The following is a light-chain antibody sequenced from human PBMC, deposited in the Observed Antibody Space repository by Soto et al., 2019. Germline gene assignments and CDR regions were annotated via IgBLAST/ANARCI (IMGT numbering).Light chain of an antibody. V-gene: IGKV1-5*01. CDR2: DVS. CDR1: QSISRY. CDR3: QQYNGYSRT. J-gene: IGKJ1*01. Sequence: DIQLTQSPSSLSASVGDRVTITCRASQSISRYLNWYQQKPGKAPKLLISDVSSLERGVPSRFSGSGSGTEFTLTISSMQPDDFATFYCQQYNGYSRTFGQGTKVDIK.